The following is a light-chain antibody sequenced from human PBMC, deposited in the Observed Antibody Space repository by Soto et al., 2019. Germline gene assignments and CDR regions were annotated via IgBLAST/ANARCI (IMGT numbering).Light chain of an antibody. CDR2: DAS. CDR3: QQYNIDST. Sequence: QLTQFSSTLSASVRVRGTITFRASQSISSWLAWYQQKPGKAPKLLIYDASSLESGVPSRFSGSGSGTEFTLTISSLQPDDFATYYCQQYNIDSTFGQGTKVE. V-gene: IGKV1-5*01. J-gene: IGKJ1*01. CDR1: QSISSW.